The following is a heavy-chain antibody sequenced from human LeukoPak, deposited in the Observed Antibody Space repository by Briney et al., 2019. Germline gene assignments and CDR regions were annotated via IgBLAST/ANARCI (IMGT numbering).Heavy chain of an antibody. Sequence: GGSLRLSCAASGFTFSSYAMSWVRQAPGKGPEWVSAISGSGGSTYYADSVKGRFTISRDNSKNTLYLQMNSLRAEDTAAYYCAKVSGGGKLIVVVITLFDYWGQGTLVTVSS. CDR2: ISGSGGST. J-gene: IGHJ4*02. V-gene: IGHV3-23*01. CDR1: GFTFSSYA. D-gene: IGHD3-22*01. CDR3: AKVSGGGKLIVVVITLFDY.